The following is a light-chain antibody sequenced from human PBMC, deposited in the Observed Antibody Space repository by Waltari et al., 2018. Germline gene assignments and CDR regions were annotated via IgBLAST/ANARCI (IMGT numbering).Light chain of an antibody. V-gene: IGLV3-21*02. CDR2: DDT. J-gene: IGLJ1*01. Sequence: SYVLTQPPSVSVAPGQPARITCGGNNIGSKSVHWYQQKPGQAPVLVVYDDTDRPPGIPERFSGSNSGNTATLTISRVEAGDEADYYCQVWDSSSDHVFGTGTKVTVL. CDR3: QVWDSSSDHV. CDR1: NIGSKS.